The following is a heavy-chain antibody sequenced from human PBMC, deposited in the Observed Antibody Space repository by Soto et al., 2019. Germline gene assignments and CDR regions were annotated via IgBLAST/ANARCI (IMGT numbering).Heavy chain of an antibody. Sequence: QVQLQESGPGLVKPSETLSLTCTVSGGSISSYYWSWIRQPPGKGLEWIGYIYYSGSTNYNPSLKSRVTISVDTSKNQFSLKLSSVTAADTAVYYCARGILEWLFPDYYYYYMDVWGKGTTVTVSS. J-gene: IGHJ6*03. CDR2: IYYSGST. CDR3: ARGILEWLFPDYYYYYMDV. D-gene: IGHD3-3*01. CDR1: GGSISSYY. V-gene: IGHV4-59*01.